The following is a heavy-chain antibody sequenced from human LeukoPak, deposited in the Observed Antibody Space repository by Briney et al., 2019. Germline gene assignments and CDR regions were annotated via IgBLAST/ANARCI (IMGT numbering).Heavy chain of an antibody. Sequence: ASVKVSCKASGGTFSSYAISWVRQAPGQGLEWMGGIIPIFGTANYAQKFQGRVTITADESTSTAYMKLSSLRSEDTAVYYCASGGATITQRYFDLWGRGTLVTVSS. V-gene: IGHV1-69*13. D-gene: IGHD1-26*01. CDR3: ASGGATITQRYFDL. CDR2: IIPIFGTA. J-gene: IGHJ2*01. CDR1: GGTFSSYA.